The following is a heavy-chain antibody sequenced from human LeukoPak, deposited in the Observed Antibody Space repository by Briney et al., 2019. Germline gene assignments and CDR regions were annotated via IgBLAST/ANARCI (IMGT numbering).Heavy chain of an antibody. CDR2: IYYSGST. V-gene: IGHV4-31*03. D-gene: IGHD6-19*01. CDR1: GGSISSGGYY. CDR3: ARLGSSGWYIDY. Sequence: PSETLSLTCTVSGGSISSGGYYWSWIRQHPGKGLEWIGYIYYSGSTYYNPSLKSRVTISVDTSKNQFSLKLSSVTAADTAVYYCARLGSSGWYIDYWGQGTLVTVSS. J-gene: IGHJ4*02.